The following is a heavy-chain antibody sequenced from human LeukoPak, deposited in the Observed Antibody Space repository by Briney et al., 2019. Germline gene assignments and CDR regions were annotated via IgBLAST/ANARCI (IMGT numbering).Heavy chain of an antibody. Sequence: GASVKDSCKASGYTFTSYGISWVRQAPGQGLEWMGWISAYNGNTNYAQKFQGRVTMTRDTSTSTVYMELSSLRSEDTAVYYCARDTSVVSRAPAAIFDPWGQGTLVTVSS. CDR1: GYTFTSYG. CDR3: ARDTSVVSRAPAAIFDP. V-gene: IGHV1-18*01. CDR2: ISAYNGNT. D-gene: IGHD2-2*01. J-gene: IGHJ5*02.